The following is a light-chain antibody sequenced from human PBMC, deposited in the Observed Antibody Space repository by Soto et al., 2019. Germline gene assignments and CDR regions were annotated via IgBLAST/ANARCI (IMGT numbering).Light chain of an antibody. CDR2: GAA. CDR1: QSVRNN. Sequence: EIVMTQSPATLSVSPGERATVSCGASQSVRNNVAWYQQKAGQAPRLLIYGAATRATGIPARFSGSGSGTEFTLTINSLQSEDFAVYYCQQYNDWPFTFGPGTKVDIK. CDR3: QQYNDWPFT. V-gene: IGKV3-15*01. J-gene: IGKJ3*01.